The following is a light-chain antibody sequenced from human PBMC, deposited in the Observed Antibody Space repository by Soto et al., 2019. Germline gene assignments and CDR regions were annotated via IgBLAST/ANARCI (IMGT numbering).Light chain of an antibody. J-gene: IGKJ2*01. V-gene: IGKV1-39*01. CDR3: QQSYSTPYP. Sequence: DIQMTQSPSSLSASVGDRVTITCRASQSIRNYVNWYQQKPGKAPNFLIYVASTLQSGVTSRFSGGGSGTDFTLTISSLQHEDFATYYCQQSYSTPYPFGPGTKLDIK. CDR1: QSIRNY. CDR2: VAS.